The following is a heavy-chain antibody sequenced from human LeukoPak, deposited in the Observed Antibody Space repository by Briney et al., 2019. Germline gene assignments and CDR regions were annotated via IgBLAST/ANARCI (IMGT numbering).Heavy chain of an antibody. CDR1: GYTFTSYD. CDR2: MNPNSGNT. J-gene: IGHJ4*02. D-gene: IGHD6-19*01. CDR3: ARAAVAGYYFDY. Sequence: ASVKVSCKASGYTFTSYDINWVRQATGQGHEWMVWMNPNSGNTGYAQKFQGRVTMTRNTSISTAYMELGSLRSEDTAVYYCARAAVAGYYFDYWGQGTLVTVSS. V-gene: IGHV1-8*01.